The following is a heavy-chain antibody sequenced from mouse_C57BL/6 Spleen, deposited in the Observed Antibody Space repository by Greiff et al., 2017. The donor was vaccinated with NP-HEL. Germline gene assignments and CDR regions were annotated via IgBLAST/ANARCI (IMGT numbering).Heavy chain of an antibody. CDR3: ANYDEGYFDY. CDR2: IYPGDGDT. J-gene: IGHJ2*01. CDR1: GYAFSSSW. Sequence: QVQLQQSGPELVKPGASVKISCKASGYAFSSSWMNWVKQRPGKGLEWIGRIYPGDGDTNYNGKFKGKATLTADKPYSTAYIQLSSLTSEDSAVYFCANYDEGYFDYWGQGTTLTVSS. V-gene: IGHV1-82*01. D-gene: IGHD2-4*01.